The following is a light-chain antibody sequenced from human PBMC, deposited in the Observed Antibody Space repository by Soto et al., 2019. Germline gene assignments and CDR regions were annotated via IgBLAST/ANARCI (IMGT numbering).Light chain of an antibody. J-gene: IGKJ2*01. Sequence: EVVVTQSPGTLSLSPGERATLSCRASQSVTSDYLAWFQQKAGLAPRLLIYGASTRASGVPDRFSGGGSGTDFVLTISRLEPEDFAVYYCQQYGRSPFTFGQGTKLQIK. CDR2: GAS. CDR3: QQYGRSPFT. V-gene: IGKV3-20*01. CDR1: QSVTSDY.